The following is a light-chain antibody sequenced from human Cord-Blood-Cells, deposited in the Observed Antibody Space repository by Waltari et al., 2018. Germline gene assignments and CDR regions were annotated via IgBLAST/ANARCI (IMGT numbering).Light chain of an antibody. CDR2: EVS. J-gene: IGLJ3*02. CDR3: SSYTSSSTLWV. CDR1: SSDVGGYNP. Sequence: QSALTQPASVPGSPGQPPTISCTGTSSDVGGYNPVHWYQQHPGKAPKLMIYEVSKRPSGVSNRFSGSKSGNTASLTISGLQAEDEADYYCSSYTSSSTLWVFGGGTKLTVL. V-gene: IGLV2-14*01.